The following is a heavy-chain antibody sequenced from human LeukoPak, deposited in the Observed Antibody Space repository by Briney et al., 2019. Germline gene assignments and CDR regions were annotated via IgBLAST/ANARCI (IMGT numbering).Heavy chain of an antibody. CDR2: IYGSGRT. Sequence: SKTLSLTCTVSGISINSHYLNWIRQPPGKGLEWIGHIYGSGRTNYNPSLKSRVTMSVDTSKRQFSLNLKSLTAADTAVYYCVASPNQDFFDYWGQGPLVTVSS. CDR1: GISINSHY. V-gene: IGHV4-4*09. CDR3: VASPNQDFFDY. J-gene: IGHJ4*02.